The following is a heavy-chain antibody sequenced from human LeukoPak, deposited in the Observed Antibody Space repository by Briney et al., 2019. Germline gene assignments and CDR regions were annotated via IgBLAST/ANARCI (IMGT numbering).Heavy chain of an antibody. CDR2: ISSNGGST. V-gene: IGHV3-64*01. J-gene: IGHJ6*02. CDR3: ARDPSYFPLDGMDV. D-gene: IGHD3-9*01. Sequence: GGSLRLSCAASGFTFSSYAMHWVRQAPGKGLEYVSAISSNGGSTYYANSVKGRFTISRDNSKNTLYLQMGSLRAEDMAVYYRARDPSYFPLDGMDVWGQGTTVTVSS. CDR1: GFTFSSYA.